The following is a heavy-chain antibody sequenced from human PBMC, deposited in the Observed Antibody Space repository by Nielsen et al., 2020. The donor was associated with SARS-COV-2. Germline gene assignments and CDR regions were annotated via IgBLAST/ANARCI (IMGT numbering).Heavy chain of an antibody. V-gene: IGHV1-69*04. Sequence: SVKVSCKASGGPFSDYVFSWVRQAPGQGLEWMGRVIPILDIANYEQSFQGRVTITADKSTSTAYMDLSSLTSEDTAVYFCAREGFFVLPPHLNRYGMDVWGQGTTVTVS. J-gene: IGHJ6*02. CDR3: AREGFFVLPPHLNRYGMDV. CDR1: GGPFSDYV. D-gene: IGHD2-8*01. CDR2: VIPILDIA.